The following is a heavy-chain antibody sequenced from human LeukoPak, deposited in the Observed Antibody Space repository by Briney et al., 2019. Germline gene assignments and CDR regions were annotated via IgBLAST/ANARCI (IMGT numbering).Heavy chain of an antibody. Sequence: ASVKVSCKVSGYTLTELSMHWVRQAPGKGLEWMGGFDPEDGETIYAQKFQGRVTMTEDTSTDTAYMELSSLRSEDTAVYYCARTYYYEISGYYYTPYYHSYMDVWGKGTTVTVSS. CDR1: GYTLTELS. V-gene: IGHV1-24*01. CDR3: ARTYYYEISGYYYTPYYHSYMDV. CDR2: FDPEDGET. D-gene: IGHD3-22*01. J-gene: IGHJ6*03.